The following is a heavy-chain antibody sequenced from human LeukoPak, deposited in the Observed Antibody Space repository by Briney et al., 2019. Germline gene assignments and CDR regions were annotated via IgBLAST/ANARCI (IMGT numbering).Heavy chain of an antibody. D-gene: IGHD2-15*01. CDR2: RHYSGTT. CDR1: GGSISSGGYY. Sequence: SQTLSLTCIVSGGSISSGGYYWSWIRQHPGKGLEWIGYRHYSGTTYYNASLKSRLTISVDTSKNQFSLKLSSVTAADTAVYYCARASLAYCSGGSCYAIDHWGQGTLVTVSS. V-gene: IGHV4-31*03. CDR3: ARASLAYCSGGSCYAIDH. J-gene: IGHJ4*02.